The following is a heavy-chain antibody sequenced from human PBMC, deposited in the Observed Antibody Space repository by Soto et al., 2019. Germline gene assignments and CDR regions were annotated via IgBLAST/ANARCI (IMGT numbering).Heavy chain of an antibody. CDR1: GFTFSDYA. Sequence: SGGSLRLSCAASGFTFSDYAMHWVRQASGKVLVWVVRIRSKANSYSTEYAASVKGRFTISRVDSKNTAYLQMNSLKTEDTAVYYCTWSSGWSDTGYFDYWGQGTLVTVSS. V-gene: IGHV3-73*01. D-gene: IGHD6-19*01. J-gene: IGHJ4*02. CDR2: IRSKANSYST. CDR3: TWSSGWSDTGYFDY.